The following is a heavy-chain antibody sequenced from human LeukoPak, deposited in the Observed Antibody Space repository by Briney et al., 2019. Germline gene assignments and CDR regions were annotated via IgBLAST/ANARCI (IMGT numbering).Heavy chain of an antibody. Sequence: SETLSLTCTVSGGSISSYYWSWIRQPPGKGLEWIGYIYYSGSTNYNPSLKSRVTISVDTSKNQFSLKLSSVTAADTAVYYCAREVVRGVIWEGWFDPWGQGTLVTVSS. CDR3: AREVVRGVIWEGWFDP. J-gene: IGHJ5*02. D-gene: IGHD3-10*01. CDR2: IYYSGST. V-gene: IGHV4-59*01. CDR1: GGSISSYY.